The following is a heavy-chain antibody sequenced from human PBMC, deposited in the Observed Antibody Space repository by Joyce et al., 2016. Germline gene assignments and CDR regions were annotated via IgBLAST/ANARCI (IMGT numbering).Heavy chain of an antibody. CDR2: ISPLFASA. J-gene: IGHJ6*03. Sequence: QVHLEQSGAEVKKPGSSVKVSCKASGGSLNRYTISWVRQAPGHGLEWVGGISPLFASANYAQRFRDRVTITADRSTRTAYMELRSLRSDDTAVYFCAGGKSGYDFYSYMDVWGKGTTVTVTS. V-gene: IGHV1-69*06. CDR3: AGGKSGYDFYSYMDV. CDR1: GGSLNRYT. D-gene: IGHD5-12*01.